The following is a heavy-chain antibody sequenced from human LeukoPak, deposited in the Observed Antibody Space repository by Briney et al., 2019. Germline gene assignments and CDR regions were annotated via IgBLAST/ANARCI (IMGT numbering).Heavy chain of an antibody. D-gene: IGHD3-9*01. V-gene: IGHV3-21*01. CDR2: ISSSSSYI. CDR1: GFTLKTSN. J-gene: IGHJ6*03. CDR3: ARDGDILTGYYPHYYMDV. Sequence: NPGGSLRLSCAISGFTLKTSNMNWVRQAPGKGLEWVSSISSSSSYIYYADSVKGRFTISRDNAKNSLYLQMNSLRAEDTAVYYCARDGDILTGYYPHYYMDVWGKGTTVTVSS.